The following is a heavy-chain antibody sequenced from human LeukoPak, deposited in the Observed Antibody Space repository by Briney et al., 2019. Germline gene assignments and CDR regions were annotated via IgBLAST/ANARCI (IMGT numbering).Heavy chain of an antibody. CDR2: TYIGGYT. CDR1: GLIVSGNY. J-gene: IGHJ4*02. Sequence: GGSLRLSCAASGLIVSGNYISWVRQAPGKGLEWISVTYIGGYTSYADSVKGRFTVFRDTSKNTVYLQMNSLKDEDTAMYYCAKRSPVAVWGRGVLVTVSS. D-gene: IGHD6-19*01. CDR3: AKRSPVAV. V-gene: IGHV3-66*04.